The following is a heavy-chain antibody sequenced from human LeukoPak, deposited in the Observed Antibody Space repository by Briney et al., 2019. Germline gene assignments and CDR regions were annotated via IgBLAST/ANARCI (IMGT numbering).Heavy chain of an antibody. V-gene: IGHV3-43D*04. CDR2: ISWDGGST. D-gene: IGHD3-10*01. CDR1: GFTFDDYA. CDR3: AKDSSGTARLHGNYYYYYYMDV. Sequence: GGSLRLSCAASGFTFDDYAMHWVRQAPEKGLEWVSLISWDGGSTYYADSVKGRFTISRDNSKNSLYLQMNSLRAEDTALYYCAKDSSGTARLHGNYYYYYYMDVWGKGTTVTVSS. J-gene: IGHJ6*03.